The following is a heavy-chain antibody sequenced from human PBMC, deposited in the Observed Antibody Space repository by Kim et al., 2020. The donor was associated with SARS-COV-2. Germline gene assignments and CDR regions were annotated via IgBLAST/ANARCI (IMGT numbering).Heavy chain of an antibody. Sequence: SETLSLTCTVSGGSISSSSYYWGWIRQPPGKGLEWIGSIYYSGSTYYNPSLKSRVTISVDTSKNQFSLKLSSVTAADTAVYYCARQGVVRGVIGFDPWGQGTLVTVSS. CDR2: IYYSGST. V-gene: IGHV4-39*01. D-gene: IGHD3-10*01. CDR3: ARQGVVRGVIGFDP. J-gene: IGHJ5*02. CDR1: GGSISSSSYY.